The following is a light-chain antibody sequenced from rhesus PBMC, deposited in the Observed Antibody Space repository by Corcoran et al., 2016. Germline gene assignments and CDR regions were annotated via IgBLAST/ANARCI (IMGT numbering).Light chain of an antibody. CDR3: LQYSSSPLP. CDR2: KAS. J-gene: IGKJ4*01. Sequence: DIQMTQSPSSLSASVGDTVTITCRASQRISSWLDWYQQKQGKALKLLIYKASSLQSGVPSRFSGGGSGTDFTLTISRLQPEDFATYYCLQYSSSPLPFGGGTKVEIK. CDR1: QRISSW. V-gene: IGKV1-22*01.